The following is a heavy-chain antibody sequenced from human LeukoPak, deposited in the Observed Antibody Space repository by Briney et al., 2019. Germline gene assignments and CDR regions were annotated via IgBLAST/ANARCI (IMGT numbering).Heavy chain of an antibody. Sequence: SETLSLTCAVYGGSFSGYYWSWIRQPPGKGLEWIGEINHSGSTNYNPSLKSRVTISVDTSKNQFSLKLSSVTAADTAVYYCARHRYYDYVWGSYPYYYMDVWGKGTTVTVSS. D-gene: IGHD3-16*02. V-gene: IGHV4-34*01. CDR2: INHSGST. J-gene: IGHJ6*03. CDR3: ARHRYYDYVWGSYPYYYMDV. CDR1: GGSFSGYY.